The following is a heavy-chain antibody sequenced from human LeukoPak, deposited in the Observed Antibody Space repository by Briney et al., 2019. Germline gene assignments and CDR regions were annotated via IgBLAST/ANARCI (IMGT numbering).Heavy chain of an antibody. CDR3: AREVGTYYDILPRSTGD. D-gene: IGHD3-9*01. J-gene: IGHJ4*02. V-gene: IGHV1-69*04. CDR1: GGTFSSYT. CDR2: IIPILGIA. Sequence: GASVKVSCKASGGTFSSYTISWVRQAPGQGLEWMGRIIPILGIANYAQKFQGRVTITADKSTSTAYMELSSLRSEDTAVYYCAREVGTYYDILPRSTGDWGRGTLVSVSS.